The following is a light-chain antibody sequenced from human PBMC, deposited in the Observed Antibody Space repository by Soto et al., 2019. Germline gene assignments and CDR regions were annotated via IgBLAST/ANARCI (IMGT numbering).Light chain of an antibody. CDR1: QYINTR. Sequence: EIVLTQSPATLSSFPGDIVTLSCMASQYINTRLAWYQHRPGQAPRLLIYQTSIRAAGIPARFSASGSGTDFTLTISDVQPEDFALYYCHQRKSWPRTFGQGAKVDIK. J-gene: IGKJ1*01. CDR3: HQRKSWPRT. CDR2: QTS. V-gene: IGKV3-11*01.